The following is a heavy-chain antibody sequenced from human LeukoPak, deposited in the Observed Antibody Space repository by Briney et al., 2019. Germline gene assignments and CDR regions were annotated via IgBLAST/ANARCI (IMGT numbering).Heavy chain of an antibody. Sequence: SETLSLTCTVSGGSISSSSYYWGWIRQPPGKGLEWIGSIYHSGSTNYNPSLKSRVTISVDTSKNQFSLKLSSVTAADTAVYYCARGNYDILTGYYMTDYYYMDVWGKGTTVTISS. V-gene: IGHV4-39*07. CDR1: GGSISSSSYY. D-gene: IGHD3-9*01. J-gene: IGHJ6*03. CDR3: ARGNYDILTGYYMTDYYYMDV. CDR2: IYHSGST.